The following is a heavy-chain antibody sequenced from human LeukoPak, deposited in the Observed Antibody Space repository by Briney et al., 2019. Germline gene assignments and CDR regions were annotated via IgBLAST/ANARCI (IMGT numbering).Heavy chain of an antibody. D-gene: IGHD5-18*01. CDR1: GFTFSNYG. V-gene: IGHV3-21*01. J-gene: IGHJ4*02. CDR3: ARADWDTAMIDY. Sequence: GGSLRLSCAASGFTFSNYGMYWVRQAPGKGLEWVSSISSSSSYIYYADSVKGRFTISRDNAKNSLYLQMNSLRAEDTAVYYCARADWDTAMIDYWGQGTLVTVSS. CDR2: ISSSSSYI.